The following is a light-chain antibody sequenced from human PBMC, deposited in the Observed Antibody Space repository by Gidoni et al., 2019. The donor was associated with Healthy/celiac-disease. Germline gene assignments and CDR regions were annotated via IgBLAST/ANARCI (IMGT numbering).Light chain of an antibody. CDR2: GKN. CDR1: SPRSYY. V-gene: IGLV3-19*01. CDR3: NSRDSSGNPHWV. J-gene: IGLJ3*02. Sequence: SSELTQDPAVSVALGQTVRITCQGDSPRSYYASWYQQKPGQAPVLVIYGKNNRPSGIPDRFSGSSSGNTASLTITGAQAEDEADYYCNSRDSSGNPHWVFGGGTKLTVL.